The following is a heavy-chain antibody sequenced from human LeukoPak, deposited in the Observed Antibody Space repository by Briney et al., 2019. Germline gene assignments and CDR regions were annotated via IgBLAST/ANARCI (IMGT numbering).Heavy chain of an antibody. CDR2: ISAYNGNT. CDR3: ARGRTRTYYYDSSGYNY. V-gene: IGHV1-18*01. CDR1: GYTFTSYG. D-gene: IGHD3-22*01. J-gene: IGHJ4*02. Sequence: ASVKVSCKASGYTFTSYGISWVRQAPGQGLEWMGWISAYNGNTNYAQKLQGRVTMTTDTSTSTAYMELRSLRSDDTAVYCCARGRTRTYYYDSSGYNYWGQGTLVTVSS.